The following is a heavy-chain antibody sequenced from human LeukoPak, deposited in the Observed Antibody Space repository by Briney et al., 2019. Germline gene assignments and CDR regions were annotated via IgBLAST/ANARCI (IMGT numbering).Heavy chain of an antibody. V-gene: IGHV4-34*01. J-gene: IGHJ4*02. CDR1: GGSFSGYH. D-gene: IGHD2-2*01. CDR3: ARGYCSSTSCSPGEGYFDY. CDR2: INHSGST. Sequence: SEPLSLTCAVYGGSFSGYHWSWIRQPPGKGLEWIGEINHSGSTNYNPSLKSRVTISVDTSKNQFSLKLSSVTAADTAVYYCARGYCSSTSCSPGEGYFDYWGQGTLVTVSS.